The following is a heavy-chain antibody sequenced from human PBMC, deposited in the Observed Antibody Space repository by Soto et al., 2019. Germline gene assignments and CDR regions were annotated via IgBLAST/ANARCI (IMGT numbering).Heavy chain of an antibody. J-gene: IGHJ4*02. CDR1: GFTFIDAW. Sequence: EVQLVESGGGLVQPGGSLRLSCAGSGFTFIDAWMSWVRQAPGKGLEWVGRLKSETDGGTADSAAPVEGRFNISRDDSKNTLYLQMNSLKSEDTAVYYCMTAPGLNVLFGGQGALVTVSS. CDR3: MTAPGLNVLF. CDR2: LKSETDGGTA. V-gene: IGHV3-15*01. D-gene: IGHD3-16*01.